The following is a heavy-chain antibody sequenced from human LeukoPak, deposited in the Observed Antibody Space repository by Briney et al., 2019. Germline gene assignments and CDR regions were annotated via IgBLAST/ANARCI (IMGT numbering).Heavy chain of an antibody. CDR3: ARASPRVSHAFDI. CDR2: ISVYNGNR. V-gene: IGHV1-18*04. D-gene: IGHD2-2*01. Sequence: ASVKVSCKASGYTFTGYYMHWVRQAPGQGLEWMGWISVYNGNRNYAQNLQGRVTMTTDTSTTTAYMELRSLRSDDTAVYYCARASPRVSHAFDIWGQGTMVTVSS. CDR1: GYTFTGYY. J-gene: IGHJ3*02.